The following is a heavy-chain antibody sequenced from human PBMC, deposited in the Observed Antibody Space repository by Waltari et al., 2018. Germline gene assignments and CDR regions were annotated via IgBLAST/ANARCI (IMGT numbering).Heavy chain of an antibody. D-gene: IGHD1-26*01. V-gene: IGHV3-23*04. CDR2: SSGSGGST. J-gene: IGHJ4*02. Sequence: EVQLVESGGGLVQPGGSLRLSCAAPGFTFSSYAMSWVRQAPGKGLEWVSASSGSGGSTYYADSVKGRFTISRDNSKNTLYLQMNSLRAEDTAVYYCAKFPFSGTHFDYWGQGTLVTVSS. CDR1: GFTFSSYA. CDR3: AKFPFSGTHFDY.